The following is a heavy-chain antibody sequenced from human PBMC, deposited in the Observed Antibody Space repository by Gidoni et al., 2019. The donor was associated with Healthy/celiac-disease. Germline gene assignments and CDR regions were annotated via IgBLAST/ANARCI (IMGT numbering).Heavy chain of an antibody. D-gene: IGHD3-22*01. CDR1: GFTFSSYS. CDR3: ARGHRGYSSGWEGDYYYGMDV. V-gene: IGHV3-48*02. J-gene: IGHJ6*02. Sequence: EVQLVESGGGLVQPGGSLRLSCAASGFTFSSYSMNWVRQAPGKGLEWVSYISSSSSTIYYADSVKGRFTISRDNAKNSLYLQMNSLRDEDTAVYYCARGHRGYSSGWEGDYYYGMDVWGQGTTVTVSS. CDR2: ISSSSSTI.